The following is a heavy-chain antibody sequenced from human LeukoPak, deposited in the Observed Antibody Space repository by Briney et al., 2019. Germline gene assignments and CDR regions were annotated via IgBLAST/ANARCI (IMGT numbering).Heavy chain of an antibody. CDR2: INHSGST. D-gene: IGHD3-9*01. V-gene: IGHV4-34*01. J-gene: IGHJ4*02. CDR3: ARVSPYYDILTLPIVY. Sequence: SETLSLTCAVYGGSFSGYYWSWIRQPPGKGLEWIGEINHSGSTNYNPSLKSRVTISVDTSKNQFSLKLSSVTAADTAVYYCARVSPYYDILTLPIVYWGQGTLVTVSS. CDR1: GGSFSGYY.